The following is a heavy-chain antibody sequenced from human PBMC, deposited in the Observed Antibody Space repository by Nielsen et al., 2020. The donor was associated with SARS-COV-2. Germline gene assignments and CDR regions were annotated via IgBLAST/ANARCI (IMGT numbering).Heavy chain of an antibody. Sequence: VRQAPGKGLEWVTIIWSDGSNQYYPDSVKGRFTISRDNSKNTLYLQMNSLRAEDTAVYYCAKVGSGIAAAGSYYYYMDVWGKGTTVTVSS. D-gene: IGHD6-13*01. J-gene: IGHJ6*03. CDR2: IWSDGSNQ. CDR3: AKVGSGIAAAGSYYYYMDV. V-gene: IGHV3-30*02.